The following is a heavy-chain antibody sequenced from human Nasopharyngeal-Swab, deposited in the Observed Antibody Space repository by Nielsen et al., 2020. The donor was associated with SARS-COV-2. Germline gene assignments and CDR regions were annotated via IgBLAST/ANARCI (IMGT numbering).Heavy chain of an antibody. CDR1: GFTFSSYS. CDR3: ARDNPITIFGVVELGSGLDV. Sequence: GESLKISCAASGFTFSSYSMNWVRQAPGKGLEWVSSISSRSSYIYYADSVKGRFTISRDNAKNSLYLQMNSLRAEDTTVYYFARDNPITIFGVVELGSGLDVWGQGTTVTVSS. CDR2: ISSRSSYI. D-gene: IGHD3-3*01. J-gene: IGHJ6*02. V-gene: IGHV3-21*01.